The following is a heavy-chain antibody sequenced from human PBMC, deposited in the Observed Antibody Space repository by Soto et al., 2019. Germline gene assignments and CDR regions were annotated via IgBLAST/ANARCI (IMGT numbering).Heavy chain of an antibody. J-gene: IGHJ4*02. CDR3: AKGTSGPDY. CDR2: ISGRGGTT. V-gene: IGHV3-23*01. Sequence: GGSLRLSCAASGFTFSSFDMSWVRQAPGKGLEWVSSISGRGGTTYYADSVKGRFTISRDNSKNTLYLQVNSLRADDTAIYYCAKGTSGPDYWGQGTLVTVSS. CDR1: GFTFSSFD.